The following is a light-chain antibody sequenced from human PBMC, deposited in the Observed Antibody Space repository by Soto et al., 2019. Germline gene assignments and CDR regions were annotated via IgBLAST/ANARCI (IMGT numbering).Light chain of an antibody. CDR1: SSDVGAYDL. V-gene: IGLV2-8*01. J-gene: IGLJ2*01. CDR3: SSYAGSDSLV. CDR2: EVN. Sequence: QSVLTQPPSASGSPGQSVTISCTGTSSDVGAYDLVCWYQQHPGKAPKLIIYEVNKRSSGVPARFSGSKSGTTASLTVSGLQAEDEANYYCSSYAGSDSLVFGGGTKVTVL.